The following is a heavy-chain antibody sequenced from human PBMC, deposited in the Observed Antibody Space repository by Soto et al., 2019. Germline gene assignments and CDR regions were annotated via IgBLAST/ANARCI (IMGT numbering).Heavy chain of an antibody. CDR1: GYTFTSYY. CDR2: INPSGGST. J-gene: IGHJ6*02. CDR3: ARATRQWLVPYYYYGMDV. V-gene: IGHV1-46*01. Sequence: ASVKVSCKASGYTFTSYYMHWVRQAPGQGLEWMGIINPSGGSTSYAQKLQGRVTMTRDTSTSTVYMELSSLRSEDTAVYYCARATRQWLVPYYYYGMDVWGQGTTVTVSS. D-gene: IGHD6-19*01.